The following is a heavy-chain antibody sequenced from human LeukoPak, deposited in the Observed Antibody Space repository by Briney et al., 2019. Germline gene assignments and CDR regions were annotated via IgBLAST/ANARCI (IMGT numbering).Heavy chain of an antibody. CDR2: IYTIGST. CDR3: ARDDIVVVPAAIAYYYYYGMDV. J-gene: IGHJ6*02. D-gene: IGHD2-2*01. V-gene: IGHV4-4*07. Sequence: SETLSLTCPVSGGSISSYYWSWIRQPAGKGLEWIGRIYTIGSTNYNPSLKSRVTMSVDTSKNQFSLKLSSVTAADTAVYYCARDDIVVVPAAIAYYYYYGMDVWGQGTTVTVSS. CDR1: GGSISSYY.